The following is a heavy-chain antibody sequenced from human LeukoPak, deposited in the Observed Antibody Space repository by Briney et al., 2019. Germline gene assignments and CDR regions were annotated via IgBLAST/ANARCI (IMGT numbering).Heavy chain of an antibody. CDR2: ISSSGSTI. CDR3: ARLQYSYYFDY. D-gene: IGHD6-6*01. J-gene: IGHJ4*02. CDR1: GFTFSSYE. V-gene: IGHV3-48*03. Sequence: PGGSLRLSCAASGFTFSSYEMNWVRQAPGKGLEWVSYISSSGSTIYYADSVKGRFTISGDNAKNSLYLQMNSLRAEDTAVYYCARLQYSYYFDYWGQGTLVTVSS.